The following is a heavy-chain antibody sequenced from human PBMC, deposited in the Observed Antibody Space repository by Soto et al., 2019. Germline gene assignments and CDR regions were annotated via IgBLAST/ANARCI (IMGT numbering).Heavy chain of an antibody. J-gene: IGHJ4*02. CDR2: INAGNGNT. Sequence: ASVKVSCKASGYTFTSYAMHWVRQAPGQRLEWMGWINAGNGNTKYSQKFQGRVTITRDTSASTAYMELSSLRSEDTAVYYCARDSPTYNWNFGPFDYWGQGTLVTVSS. D-gene: IGHD1-7*01. CDR3: ARDSPTYNWNFGPFDY. V-gene: IGHV1-3*01. CDR1: GYTFTSYA.